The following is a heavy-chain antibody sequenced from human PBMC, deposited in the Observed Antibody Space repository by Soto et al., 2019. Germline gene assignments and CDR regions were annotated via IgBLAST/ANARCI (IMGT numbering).Heavy chain of an antibody. CDR2: IGADGGTT. CDR3: AKGYGWDYLDY. V-gene: IGHV3-23*01. CDR1: GFTFGSYG. J-gene: IGHJ4*02. D-gene: IGHD4-17*01. Sequence: EVQLLQSGGGLVPPGGSLRLSCEASGFTFGSYGMNWVRQGPGKGLEWVSLIGADGGTTYTAEAVKGRFTIARDNSRNSLYFQMDNLRVEDTAVYYCAKGYGWDYLDYWGQGALVTVSP.